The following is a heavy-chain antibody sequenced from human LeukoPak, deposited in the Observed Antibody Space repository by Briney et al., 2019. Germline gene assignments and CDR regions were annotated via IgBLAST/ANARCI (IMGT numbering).Heavy chain of an antibody. J-gene: IGHJ4*02. CDR1: GGSFSGYY. D-gene: IGHD6-6*01. CDR2: INHSGST. V-gene: IGHV4-34*01. CDR3: ARGGGNSSSG. Sequence: SETLSLTCAVYGGSFSGYYRSWIRQPPGKGLEWIGEINHSGSTNYNPSLKSRVTISVDTSKNQFSLKLSSVTAADTAVYYCARGGGNSSSGWGQGTLVTVSS.